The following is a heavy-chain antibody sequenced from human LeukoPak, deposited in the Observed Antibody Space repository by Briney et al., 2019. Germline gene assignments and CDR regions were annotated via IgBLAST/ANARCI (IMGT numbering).Heavy chain of an antibody. V-gene: IGHV3-13*01. CDR1: GFTFNNYD. CDR2: IGTAGET. Sequence: GGSLRLSCAASGFTFNNYDMHWVRQATGKGLEWVSFIGTAGETYYPGSVKGRFTISRENAKSSLYLQMNNLRAGDTAVYYCAKGGGSSGTKDYFEYWGQGTLVTVSS. D-gene: IGHD6-19*01. CDR3: AKGGGSSGTKDYFEY. J-gene: IGHJ4*02.